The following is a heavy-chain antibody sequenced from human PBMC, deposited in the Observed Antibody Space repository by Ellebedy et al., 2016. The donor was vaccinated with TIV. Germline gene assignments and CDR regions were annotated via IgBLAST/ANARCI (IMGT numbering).Heavy chain of an antibody. CDR1: GFTFNNYA. CDR2: INPSGGST. D-gene: IGHD2-15*01. V-gene: IGHV3-23*01. Sequence: GESLKISCAASGFTFNNYAMTWVRQAPGKGLEWVSTINPSGGSTYYADSVKGRFTISRDNSRNTLYLQMNSLRAEDTALYFCAKEGYCSGGDGSRGENSFDSWGQGTMVTVSS. CDR3: AKEGYCSGGDGSRGENSFDS. J-gene: IGHJ3*02.